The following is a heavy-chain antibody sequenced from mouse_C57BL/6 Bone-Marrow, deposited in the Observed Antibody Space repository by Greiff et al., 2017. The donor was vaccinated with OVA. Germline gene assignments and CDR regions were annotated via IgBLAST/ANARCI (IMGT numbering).Heavy chain of an antibody. CDR3: APYYGYLPQRGFAY. CDR1: GFNIKNTY. J-gene: IGHJ3*01. CDR2: IDPANGNT. V-gene: IGHV14-3*01. Sequence: VQLKESVAELVRPGASVKLSCTASGFNIKNTYMHWVKQRPEQGLEWIGRIDPANGNTKYAPKFPGKATITADTSSNTAYLQLSRLTSEATAICSCAPYYGYLPQRGFAYWGQGTLVTVSA. D-gene: IGHD2-3*01.